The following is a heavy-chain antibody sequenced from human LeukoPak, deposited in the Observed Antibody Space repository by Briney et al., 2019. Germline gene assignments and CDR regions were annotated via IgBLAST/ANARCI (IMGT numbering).Heavy chain of an antibody. CDR3: ARFRYDYGDVFDY. D-gene: IGHD4-17*01. CDR1: GFTFDDYG. V-gene: IGHV3-20*04. Sequence: PGGSLRLSCAASGFTFDDYGMSWVRQAPGKGLEWVSGINWNGGSTGYADSVKGRFTISRDNAKNSPYLQMNSLRAEDTAVYYCARFRYDYGDVFDYWGRGTLVTVSS. CDR2: INWNGGST. J-gene: IGHJ4*02.